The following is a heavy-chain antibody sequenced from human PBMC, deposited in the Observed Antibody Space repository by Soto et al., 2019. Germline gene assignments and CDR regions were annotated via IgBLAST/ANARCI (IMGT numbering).Heavy chain of an antibody. V-gene: IGHV5-10-1*01. D-gene: IGHD1-26*01. CDR3: ARRLVGIVGARDYYFDY. CDR2: IDPRDSYT. Sequence: GESLKISCKGSGYSFTSYWISWVRQMPGKGLEWMGRIDPRDSYTNYSPSFQGHVTISADKSISTAYLQWSSLKASDTAMYYCARRLVGIVGARDYYFDYWGQGTLVTVSS. CDR1: GYSFTSYW. J-gene: IGHJ4*02.